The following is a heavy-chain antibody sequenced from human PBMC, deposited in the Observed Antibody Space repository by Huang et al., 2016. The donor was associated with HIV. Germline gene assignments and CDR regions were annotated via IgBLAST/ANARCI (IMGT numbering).Heavy chain of an antibody. Sequence: LQLQESGPGLVKSSETLSLICTVSGGSISSSSYYWGWIRQPPGKGPEVIGSIYYRGNTYYNPPLKSRVTISVDTSKNQFSLKVNSVTAADTAVYYCARHGRVAGHYYNNMDVWGRGTTVTVSS. V-gene: IGHV4-39*01. CDR1: GGSISSSSYY. CDR3: ARHGRVAGHYYNNMDV. D-gene: IGHD6-19*01. CDR2: IYYRGNT. J-gene: IGHJ6*02.